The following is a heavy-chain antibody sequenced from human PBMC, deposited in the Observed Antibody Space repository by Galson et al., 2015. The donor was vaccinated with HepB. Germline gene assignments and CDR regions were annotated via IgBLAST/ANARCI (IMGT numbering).Heavy chain of an antibody. J-gene: IGHJ4*02. CDR3: ARDLGGDLFDY. CDR2: IYSGGST. D-gene: IGHD2-21*02. CDR1: GFTVSSNY. Sequence: SLRLSCAASGFTVSSNYMSWVRQAPGKGLEWVSVIYSGGSTYYADSVKGRFNISRDNSKNTVYLQMNSLRAEDTAVYYCARDLGGDLFDYWGQRTLVTVSS. V-gene: IGHV3-66*01.